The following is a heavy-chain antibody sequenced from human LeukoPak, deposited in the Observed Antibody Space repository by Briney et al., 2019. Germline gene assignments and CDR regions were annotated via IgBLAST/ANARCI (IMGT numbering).Heavy chain of an antibody. D-gene: IGHD3-10*01. CDR1: GGSFSGYC. Sequence: PSETLSLTCAVYGGSFSGYCWSWIRQPPGKGLEWIGEINHSGSTNYNPSLKSRVTISVDTSKNQFSLKLSSVTAADTAVYYCARDRRITMVRGVSGARRNDYWGQGTLVTVSS. V-gene: IGHV4-34*01. CDR3: ARDRRITMVRGVSGARRNDY. CDR2: INHSGST. J-gene: IGHJ4*02.